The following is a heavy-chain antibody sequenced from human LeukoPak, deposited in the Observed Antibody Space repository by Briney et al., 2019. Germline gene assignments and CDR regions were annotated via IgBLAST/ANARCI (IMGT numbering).Heavy chain of an antibody. CDR2: IYYSGSA. J-gene: IGHJ4*02. CDR1: GGSISSSSYY. D-gene: IGHD2/OR15-2a*01. CDR3: ARHVRLFHFDY. V-gene: IGHV4-39*01. Sequence: SETLSLTCTVSGGSISSSSYYWGWIRQPPGKGLEWIGSIYYSGSAFYNPSRRSRVTISVDTSKNQFSLKLSSVTAPDTAVYYCARHVRLFHFDYWGQGTLVTVSS.